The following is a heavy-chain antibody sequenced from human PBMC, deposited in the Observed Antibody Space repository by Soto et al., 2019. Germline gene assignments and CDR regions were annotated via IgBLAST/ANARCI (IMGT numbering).Heavy chain of an antibody. CDR3: ARGGYSSGWTTDYYYYYMDV. J-gene: IGHJ6*03. CDR2: IWYDGSNK. CDR1: GFAFSCYG. Sequence: SLKISFAASGFAFSCYGMHWVRQAPGKGLEWVAVIWYDGSNKYYADSVKGRFTISRDNSKNTLYLQMNSLRVEDTAVYYCARGGYSSGWTTDYYYYYMDVWGKGTTVTVSS. D-gene: IGHD6-19*01. V-gene: IGHV3-33*01.